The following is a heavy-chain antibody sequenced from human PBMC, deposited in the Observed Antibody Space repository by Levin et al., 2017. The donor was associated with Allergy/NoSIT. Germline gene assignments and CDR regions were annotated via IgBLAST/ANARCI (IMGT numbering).Heavy chain of an antibody. Sequence: SETLSLTCTVSGGSISSGGYYWSWIRQHPGKGLEWIGYIYYSGSTYYNPSLKSRVTISVDTSKNQFSLKLSSVTAAETAVYYCARANGIAAPLKRLFDYWGQGTLVTVSS. CDR2: IYYSGST. V-gene: IGHV4-31*03. CDR3: ARANGIAAPLKRLFDY. J-gene: IGHJ4*02. D-gene: IGHD6-6*01. CDR1: GGSISSGGYY.